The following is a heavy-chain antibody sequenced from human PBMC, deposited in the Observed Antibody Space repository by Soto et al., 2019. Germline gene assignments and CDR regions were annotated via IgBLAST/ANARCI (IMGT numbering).Heavy chain of an antibody. CDR2: INVGNGNT. CDR3: ARGLSSSGYDAFDI. J-gene: IGHJ3*02. Sequence: QVQLVQSGAEEKEPGASVKVSCKASGYTFTSYAMHWVRQAPGQRLEWMGWINVGNGNTKYSQTFQGRVTISRDTSASTAFMDLSSLRSEDTAVYYCARGLSSSGYDAFDIWGQGTLVTVSS. CDR1: GYTFTSYA. V-gene: IGHV1-3*05. D-gene: IGHD6-13*01.